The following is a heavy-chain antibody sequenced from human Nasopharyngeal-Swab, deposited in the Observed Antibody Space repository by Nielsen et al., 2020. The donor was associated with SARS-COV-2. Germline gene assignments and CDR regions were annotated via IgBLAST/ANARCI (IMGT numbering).Heavy chain of an antibody. CDR2: MSSSSSYI. CDR3: AREGLWDAFDI. Sequence: VRQAPGKGLEWVSSMSSSSSYIYYADSVKGRFTISRDNAKNSLYLQMHSLRAEDTAVYYCAREGLWDAFDIWGQGTMVTVSS. D-gene: IGHD4/OR15-4a*01. V-gene: IGHV3-21*01. J-gene: IGHJ3*02.